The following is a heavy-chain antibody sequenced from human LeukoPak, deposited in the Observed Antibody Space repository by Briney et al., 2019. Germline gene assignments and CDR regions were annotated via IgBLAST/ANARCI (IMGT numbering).Heavy chain of an antibody. CDR3: AKDLWHVQDCSSWYGCTPTFDY. V-gene: IGHV3-74*01. J-gene: IGHJ4*02. CDR2: INNDGSST. D-gene: IGHD6-13*01. CDR1: GFTFSSYW. Sequence: GGSLRLSCAASGFTFSSYWIHWVRQAPGKGLVWVSYINNDGSSTVYADSVKGRFTTSRDNAKNTLYLQMNSLRAEDTAVYYCAKDLWHVQDCSSWYGCTPTFDYWGQGTLVTVSS.